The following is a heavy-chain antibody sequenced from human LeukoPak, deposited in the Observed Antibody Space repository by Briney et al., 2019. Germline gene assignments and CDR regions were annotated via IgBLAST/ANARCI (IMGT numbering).Heavy chain of an antibody. V-gene: IGHV1-18*01. Sequence: ASVKVSCKASGYTFTSYGISWVRQAPGQGLEWMGWISAYAENTNYVQKIRGRVTMTTDTSTSTAYMELRSLRSDDTAVYYCARDCIGCHGFDYWGQGTLVTVPS. CDR1: GYTFTSYG. CDR2: ISAYAENT. J-gene: IGHJ4*02. CDR3: ARDCIGCHGFDY. D-gene: IGHD2-15*01.